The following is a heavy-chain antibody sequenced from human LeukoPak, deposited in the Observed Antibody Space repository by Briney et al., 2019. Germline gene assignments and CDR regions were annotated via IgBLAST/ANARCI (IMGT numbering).Heavy chain of an antibody. CDR1: GFTFDDYA. V-gene: IGHV3-20*04. D-gene: IGHD4-23*01. CDR3: ARAPTTVVTSVGY. Sequence: GGSLRLSCAASGFTFDDYAMSWVRQAPGTGLEWVAGISWTGGSTGYVDSVKGRFTISRDNAKNSLYLQMNSLRAEDTALYYCARAPTTVVTSVGYWGQGTLVTVSS. CDR2: ISWTGGST. J-gene: IGHJ4*02.